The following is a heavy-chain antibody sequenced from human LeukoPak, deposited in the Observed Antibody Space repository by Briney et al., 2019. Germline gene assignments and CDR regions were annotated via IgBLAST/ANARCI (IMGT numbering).Heavy chain of an antibody. D-gene: IGHD3-3*01. CDR3: ARGGRYYDFWSGYSGAEYFQH. Sequence: ASMKVSCKASGYTFTDHYIHWVRQAPGQGIEWMGWINPNSGDTNYAQKFQGRVTMTRDTSISTINMELRRLTSDDTAVYYCARGGRYYDFWSGYSGAEYFQHWGQGTLVTVSS. J-gene: IGHJ1*01. V-gene: IGHV1-2*02. CDR1: GYTFTDHY. CDR2: INPNSGDT.